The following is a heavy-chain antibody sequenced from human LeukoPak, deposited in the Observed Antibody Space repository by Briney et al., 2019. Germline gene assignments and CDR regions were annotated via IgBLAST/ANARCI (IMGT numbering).Heavy chain of an antibody. J-gene: IGHJ4*02. Sequence: GGSLRLSCAASGFTFSSYSINWVRQAPRKGLEWVSSISVRSNYIYYADSVRGRFSISRDDARDSLYLEMNSLRAEDSAVYYCVRLRRNSDRSGYYYYYDYWGQGTLVTVSS. CDR2: ISVRSNYI. CDR1: GFTFSSYS. CDR3: VRLRRNSDRSGYYYYYDY. D-gene: IGHD3-22*01. V-gene: IGHV3-21*01.